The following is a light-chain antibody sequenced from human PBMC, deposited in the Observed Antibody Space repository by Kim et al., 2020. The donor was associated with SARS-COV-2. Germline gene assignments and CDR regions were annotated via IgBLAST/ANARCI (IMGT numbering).Light chain of an antibody. V-gene: IGKV3-15*01. Sequence: EVVMTQSPATLSVSPGERATLSCRASRSVYINVAWYQQRPGQPPRLLISAASNRATGIPARFSGSGSGTEFTLTISSLQSEDFAIYYCQQYDNWPPWTFGQGTKVDIK. CDR1: RSVYIN. J-gene: IGKJ1*01. CDR3: QQYDNWPPWT. CDR2: AAS.